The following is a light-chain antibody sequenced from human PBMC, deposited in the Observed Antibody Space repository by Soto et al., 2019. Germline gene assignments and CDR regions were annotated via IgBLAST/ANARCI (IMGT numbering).Light chain of an antibody. V-gene: IGKV2-30*01. CDR1: QSLVYSNGNTY. CDR3: MQGTRWPRT. CDR2: KVS. Sequence: DVVMTQSPLSLPVTLGQPASISCRSSQSLVYSNGNTYLNWFQQRPGQSPRRLIYKVSIRDSGVPDRFGGSGSGTDFTLTISRVEAEDVGVYYCMQGTRWPRTFGQGTKVEIK. J-gene: IGKJ1*01.